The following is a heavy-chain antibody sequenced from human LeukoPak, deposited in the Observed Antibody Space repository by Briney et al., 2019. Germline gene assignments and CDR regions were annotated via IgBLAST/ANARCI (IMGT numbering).Heavy chain of an antibody. Sequence: PGGSLRLSCAASGFTFSSYGMHWVRQAPGKGLEWVANIKQDGSEKYYVDSVKGRFTISRDNAKNSLYLQMNSLRAEDTAVYYCAREARERGGFDYWGQGTLVTVSS. CDR2: IKQDGSEK. CDR1: GFTFSSYG. D-gene: IGHD5-24*01. J-gene: IGHJ4*02. CDR3: AREARERGGFDY. V-gene: IGHV3-7*01.